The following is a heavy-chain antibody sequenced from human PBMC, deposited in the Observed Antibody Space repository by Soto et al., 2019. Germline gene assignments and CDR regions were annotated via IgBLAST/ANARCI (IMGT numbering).Heavy chain of an antibody. CDR3: ATALSSDSSVAGSRXFDY. D-gene: IGHD6-19*01. CDR1: GGSFSGYY. V-gene: IGHV4-34*01. J-gene: IGHJ4*02. Sequence: PSETLSLTCAVYGGSFSGYYWSWIRQPPGKGLEWIGEINRSGSTNYNPSLKSRVTISVDTSKNQFSLKLSSVTAADTAVYYCATALSSDSSVAGSRXFDYRGQRTPVPASS. CDR2: INRSGST.